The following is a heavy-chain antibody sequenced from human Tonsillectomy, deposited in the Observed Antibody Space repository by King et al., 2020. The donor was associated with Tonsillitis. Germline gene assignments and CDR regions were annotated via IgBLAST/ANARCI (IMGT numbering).Heavy chain of an antibody. J-gene: IGHJ4*02. D-gene: IGHD3-10*01. CDR2: TRHKVESYTT. CDR3: VVWFGDRGGH. Sequence: VQLVESGGGLVQPGGSLRLSCATSGFTFSDHYLDWVRQAPGKGLEWVARTRHKVESYTTDYAASVKGRFTISRDDSERSLYLQMNSLKREDTAVYYCVVWFGDRGGHCGQGTLVTVST. V-gene: IGHV3-72*01. CDR1: GFTFSDHY.